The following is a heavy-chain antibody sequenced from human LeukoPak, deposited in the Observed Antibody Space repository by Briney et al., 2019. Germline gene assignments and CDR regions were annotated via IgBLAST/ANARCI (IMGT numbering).Heavy chain of an antibody. J-gene: IGHJ4*02. CDR3: ARDRLTTVTTFHFDY. V-gene: IGHV3-33*01. D-gene: IGHD4-17*01. Sequence: GGSLRLSCAASGFTFSTYAMHWVRQAPGKGLEWVAVIWSDSTNKYYADSVRGRFTISRDNSKNTLYLQMSSLRAEDTAMYYYARDRLTTVTTFHFDYWGQGTLVTVSS. CDR1: GFTFSTYA. CDR2: IWSDSTNK.